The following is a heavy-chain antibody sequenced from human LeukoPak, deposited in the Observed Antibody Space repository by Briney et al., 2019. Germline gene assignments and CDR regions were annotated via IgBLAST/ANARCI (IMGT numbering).Heavy chain of an antibody. J-gene: IGHJ3*02. Sequence: ASVKVSCKASGYTFTSYGISWVRQAPGQGLEWMGWISAYNGNTNYAQKLQGRVTMTTDTSTSTAYMELRSLRSDDTAVYYCARDQDQYYDYVWGSYRPPEGAFDIWGQGTMVTVSS. D-gene: IGHD3-16*02. CDR1: GYTFTSYG. V-gene: IGHV1-18*01. CDR2: ISAYNGNT. CDR3: ARDQDQYYDYVWGSYRPPEGAFDI.